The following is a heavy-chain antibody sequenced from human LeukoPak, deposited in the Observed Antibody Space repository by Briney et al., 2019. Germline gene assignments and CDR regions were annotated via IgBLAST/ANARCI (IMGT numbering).Heavy chain of an antibody. V-gene: IGHV4-59*01. D-gene: IGHD6-13*01. CDR3: ARYQTPIAAAGSRYAFDI. CDR1: GGSISSYY. J-gene: IGHJ3*02. Sequence: SETLSLTCTVSGGSISSYYWSWIRQPPGKGLEWIGYIYYSGSTNYDPSLMSRVTMSVDTSKNQFSLKLSSVTAADTAVYYCARYQTPIAAAGSRYAFDIWGQGTMVTVSS. CDR2: IYYSGST.